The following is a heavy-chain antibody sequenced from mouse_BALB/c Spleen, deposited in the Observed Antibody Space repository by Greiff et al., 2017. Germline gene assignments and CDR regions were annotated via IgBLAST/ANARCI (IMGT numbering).Heavy chain of an antibody. V-gene: IGHV3-2*02. D-gene: IGHD1-2*01. CDR1: GYSITSDYA. Sequence: DVKLVESGPGLVKPSQSLSLTCTVTGYSITSDYAWNWIRQFPGNKLEWMGYISYSGSTSYNPSLKSRISITRDTSKNQFFLQLNSVTTEDTATYYCARGGIHYSTSRYFDVWGAGTTVTVSS. CDR2: ISYSGST. J-gene: IGHJ1*01. CDR3: ARGGIHYSTSRYFDV.